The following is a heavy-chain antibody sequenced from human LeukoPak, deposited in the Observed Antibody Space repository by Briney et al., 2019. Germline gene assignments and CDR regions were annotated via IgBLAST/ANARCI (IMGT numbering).Heavy chain of an antibody. CDR2: INPNSGGT. V-gene: IGHV1-2*02. D-gene: IGHD6-19*01. CDR3: ARDRIAVAPLGGMDV. J-gene: IGHJ6*02. Sequence: ASVKVSCKASGGTFSSYAISWVRQAPGQGLEWMGWINPNSGGTNYAQKFQGRVTMTRDTSISTAYMELSRLRSDDTAVYYCARDRIAVAPLGGMDVWGQGTTVTVSS. CDR1: GGTFSSYA.